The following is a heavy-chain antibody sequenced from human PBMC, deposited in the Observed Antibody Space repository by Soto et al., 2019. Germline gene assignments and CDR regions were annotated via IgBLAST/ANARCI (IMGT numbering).Heavy chain of an antibody. V-gene: IGHV3-23*01. CDR3: AKDETHYYDSSGYYRFDY. D-gene: IGHD3-22*01. CDR1: GFTFSSYA. CDR2: ISGSGGST. J-gene: IGHJ4*02. Sequence: PGGSLRLSCAASGFTFSSYAMSWVRQAPGKGLEWVSAISGSGGSTYYADSVKGRFTIFRDNSKNTLYLQMNSLRAEDTAVYYCAKDETHYYDSSGYYRFDYWGQGTLVTVSS.